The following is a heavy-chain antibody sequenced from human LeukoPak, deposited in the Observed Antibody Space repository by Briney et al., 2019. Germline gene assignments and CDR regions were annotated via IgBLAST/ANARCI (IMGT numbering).Heavy chain of an antibody. CDR3: ARVRYSGYESGPPNY. J-gene: IGHJ4*02. CDR2: ISAYNGNT. D-gene: IGHD5-12*01. CDR1: GYTFTRYG. Sequence: ASVKVSCKASGYTFTRYGISWVRQAPGQGLEWMGWISAYNGNTNYAQKLQGRVTMTTDTSTSTAYMELRSLRSDDTAVYYCARVRYSGYESGPPNYWGQGTLVTVSS. V-gene: IGHV1-18*01.